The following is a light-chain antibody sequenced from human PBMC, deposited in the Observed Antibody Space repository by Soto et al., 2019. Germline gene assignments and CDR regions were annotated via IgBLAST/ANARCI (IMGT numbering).Light chain of an antibody. CDR3: QKYNSYPYN. CDR2: DAS. Sequence: DIQMTQSPSTLSASVGDRVTITCRASQSISSWLAWYQQKPGKAPKLLIYDASSLESGVPSRFSGSGSGTEFTLTISSLQPDDFASYYCQKYNSYPYNFGQGTKREIK. V-gene: IGKV1-5*01. CDR1: QSISSW. J-gene: IGKJ2*01.